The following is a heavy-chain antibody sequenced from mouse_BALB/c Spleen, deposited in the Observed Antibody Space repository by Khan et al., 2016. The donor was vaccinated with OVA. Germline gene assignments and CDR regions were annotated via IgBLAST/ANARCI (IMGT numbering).Heavy chain of an antibody. J-gene: IGHJ1*01. D-gene: IGHD1-1*02. Sequence: QIQLVQSGPELKKPGETVKISCKASGYPFTNYGMNWVKQAPGKGLKWMGWINTYTGEPTYADDFKGRFAFSLETSVSTAYLQIDNLKNEDTASYFCASGGYWYFDVWGAGTTVTVSS. CDR3: ASGGYWYFDV. CDR2: INTYTGEP. V-gene: IGHV9-3-1*01. CDR1: GYPFTNYG.